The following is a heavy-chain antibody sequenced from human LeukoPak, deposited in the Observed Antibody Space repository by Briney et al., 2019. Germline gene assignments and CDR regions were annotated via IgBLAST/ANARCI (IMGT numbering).Heavy chain of an antibody. J-gene: IGHJ3*02. V-gene: IGHV1-2*02. CDR2: INPNSGGT. D-gene: IGHD2-15*01. Sequence: ASVKVSCKASGYTFTGYDMHWVRQAPGQGLEWMGWINPNSGGTNYAQKFQGRVTVTRDTSTSTAYMELRTMRSDDTAVYYCARSWVGARAAFDIWGHGTMVTVSS. CDR3: ARSWVGARAAFDI. CDR1: GYTFTGYD.